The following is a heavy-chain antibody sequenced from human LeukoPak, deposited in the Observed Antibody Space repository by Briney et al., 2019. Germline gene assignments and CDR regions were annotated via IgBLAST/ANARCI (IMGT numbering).Heavy chain of an antibody. CDR1: GGSFSGYY. J-gene: IGHJ4*02. Sequence: SETLSLTCAVYGGSFSGYYLSWIRQPPGKGLEWIGEINHSGSTNYNPSLKSRVTISVDTSKNQFSLKLSSVTAADTAVYYCARRFSSGWYQNFDYWGQGTLVTVSS. V-gene: IGHV4-34*01. CDR2: INHSGST. CDR3: ARRFSSGWYQNFDY. D-gene: IGHD6-19*01.